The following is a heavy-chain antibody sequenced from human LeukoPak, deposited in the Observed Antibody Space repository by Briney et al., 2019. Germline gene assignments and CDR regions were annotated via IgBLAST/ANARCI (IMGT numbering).Heavy chain of an antibody. CDR1: GFTFSSYA. Sequence: HPGGSLRLSCAASGFTFSSYAMSWVRQAPGKGLEWVSAISGSGGSTYYADSVKGRFTISRDNSKNTLYLQMNSLRAEDTAVYYCANLKAGCGYDCGVDYWGQGTLVTVSS. V-gene: IGHV3-23*01. CDR2: ISGSGGST. CDR3: ANLKAGCGYDCGVDY. J-gene: IGHJ4*02. D-gene: IGHD5-12*01.